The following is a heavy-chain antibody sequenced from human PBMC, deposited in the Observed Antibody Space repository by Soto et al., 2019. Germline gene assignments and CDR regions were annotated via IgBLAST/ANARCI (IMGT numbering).Heavy chain of an antibody. V-gene: IGHV3-23*01. CDR2: ISGSGGST. J-gene: IGHJ5*02. CDR3: AKDLVFSSWLNKWFDP. D-gene: IGHD6-13*01. CDR1: GFTFSSYA. Sequence: PGGSLRLSCAASGFTFSSYAMSWVRQAPGKGLEWVSAISGSGGSTYYADSVKGRFTISRDNSKNTLYLQMNSLRAEDTAVYYCAKDLVFSSWLNKWFDPWGQGTLVTVXS.